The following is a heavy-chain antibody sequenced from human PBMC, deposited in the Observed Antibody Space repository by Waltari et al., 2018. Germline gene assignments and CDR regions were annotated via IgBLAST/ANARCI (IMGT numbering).Heavy chain of an antibody. D-gene: IGHD6-13*01. CDR2: IKTDGRET. CDR3: AIGGGETSWYWRY. J-gene: IGHJ4*02. CDR1: GFPFSSSW. Sequence: EVQVVESGGGLVQPGGSLRLSCAASGFPFSSSWMTWVRQAPGKGRGWGANIKTDGRETYYVDSVKGRFTISRDKTKNSLYLKMSSRRAEDTAVYYCAIGGGETSWYWRYWGQGTLVTVSS. V-gene: IGHV3-7*01.